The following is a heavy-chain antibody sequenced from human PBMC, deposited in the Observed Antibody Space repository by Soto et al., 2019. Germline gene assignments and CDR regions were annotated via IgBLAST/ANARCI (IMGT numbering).Heavy chain of an antibody. D-gene: IGHD4-17*01. CDR3: AKDHLMTTVTTVGY. CDR1: GFTFSTYG. J-gene: IGHJ4*02. CDR2: ISYDGRNE. Sequence: QVQLVESGGGVVQPGRSLRLSCAASGFTFSTYGMHWVRQAPGKGLEWVAVISYDGRNEYYAESVKCRFTISRDNYKNMLYLQMNSLRAEDTALYYCAKDHLMTTVTTVGYWGQGALVTVSS. V-gene: IGHV3-30*18.